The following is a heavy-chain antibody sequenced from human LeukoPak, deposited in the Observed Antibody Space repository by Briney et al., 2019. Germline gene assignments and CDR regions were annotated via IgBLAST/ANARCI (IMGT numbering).Heavy chain of an antibody. CDR1: GGSISSSDSY. V-gene: IGHV4-39*01. Sequence: SETLSLTCTVSGGSISSSDSYWDWIRQPPGRGLEWIATIYYSGSTYYNPSLKSRVTVSVGTSKNQFSLKLRSVTAADTAVYYCVRQGKKAAVGLRAFDYWGQGTLVTVSS. J-gene: IGHJ4*02. D-gene: IGHD5/OR15-5a*01. CDR3: VRQGKKAAVGLRAFDY. CDR2: IYYSGST.